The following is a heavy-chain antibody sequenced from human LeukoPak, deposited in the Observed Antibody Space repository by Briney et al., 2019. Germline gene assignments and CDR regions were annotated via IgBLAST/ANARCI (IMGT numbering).Heavy chain of an antibody. CDR2: ISSSSSNI. D-gene: IGHD6-6*01. CDR1: GFTFSSYS. Sequence: AGGSLRLSCAASGFTFSSYSMNWVRQAPGKGLEWVSSISSSSSNIYYADSVKGRFTISRDNAKNSLYLQMNSLRAEDTAVYYCARDLFSSSACIAYWGQGTLVTVSP. V-gene: IGHV3-21*01. J-gene: IGHJ4*02. CDR3: ARDLFSSSACIAY.